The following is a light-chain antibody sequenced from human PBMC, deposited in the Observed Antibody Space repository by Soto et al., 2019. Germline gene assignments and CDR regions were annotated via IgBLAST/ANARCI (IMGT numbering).Light chain of an antibody. CDR2: DVS. CDR1: SSDVGGYNY. Sequence: QSALTQPASVSGSPGQSITISCTGTSSDVGGYNYVSWYQQHPGKAPKLMIYDVSNRPSGVSNRFSGSKSGNXASLTISGLQAEDEADYYCSSYTTSGSLVFGGGTKLTVL. J-gene: IGLJ2*01. V-gene: IGLV2-14*01. CDR3: SSYTTSGSLV.